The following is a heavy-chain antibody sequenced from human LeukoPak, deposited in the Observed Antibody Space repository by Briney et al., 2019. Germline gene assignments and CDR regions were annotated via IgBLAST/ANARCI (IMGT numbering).Heavy chain of an antibody. D-gene: IGHD3-9*01. Sequence: PGGSLRLSCAASGFTYSSYAMSWVRQAPGKGLEWVSAISGSGGSTYHADSVKGRFTISRGNSKNTLYLQMNSLRAEDTAVYYCAKDDISAHNWFDPWGQGTLVTVSS. V-gene: IGHV3-23*01. CDR2: ISGSGGST. J-gene: IGHJ5*02. CDR3: AKDDISAHNWFDP. CDR1: GFTYSSYA.